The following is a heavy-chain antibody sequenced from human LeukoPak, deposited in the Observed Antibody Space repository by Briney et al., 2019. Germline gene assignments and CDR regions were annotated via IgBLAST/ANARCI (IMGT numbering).Heavy chain of an antibody. CDR2: IYYSGST. Sequence: SQTLSLTCTVSGGSISSGGYYWSWIRQHPGKGLEWIGYIYYSGSTYYNPSLKGRVTISVDTSKNQFSLKLSSVTAADTAVYYCARGPSPKSRIAVAGNWFDPWGQGTLVTVSS. J-gene: IGHJ5*02. CDR3: ARGPSPKSRIAVAGNWFDP. V-gene: IGHV4-31*03. CDR1: GGSISSGGYY. D-gene: IGHD6-19*01.